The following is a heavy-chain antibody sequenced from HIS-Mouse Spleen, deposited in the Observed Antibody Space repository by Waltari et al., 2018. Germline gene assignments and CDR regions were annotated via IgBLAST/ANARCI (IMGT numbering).Heavy chain of an antibody. CDR1: GGSISSSSYY. CDR3: ARGRRYYGSGSYGSFDY. Sequence: QLQLQESGPGLVKPSETLSLTCTVSGGSISSSSYYWGWIRQPPGKGLEWIGSIYYSGSTYYNPSRKSRVTISVDTSKNQFSLKLSSVTAADTAVYYCARGRRYYGSGSYGSFDYWGQGTLVTVSS. CDR2: IYYSGST. V-gene: IGHV4-39*07. J-gene: IGHJ4*02. D-gene: IGHD3-10*01.